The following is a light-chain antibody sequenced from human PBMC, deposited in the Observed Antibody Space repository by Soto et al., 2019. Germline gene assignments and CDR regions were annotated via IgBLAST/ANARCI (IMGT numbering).Light chain of an antibody. V-gene: IGLV2-14*01. J-gene: IGLJ1*01. CDR3: SSYTSSSTNYV. Sequence: QSALTQPASVSGSPGQSITLSCTGTSSDVGGYNYVSWYQQHPGKAPKLMIYDVSNRPSGVSNRFSGSKSGNTASLTISGLQADDEADYYCSSYTSSSTNYVFGTGTKVTVL. CDR2: DVS. CDR1: SSDVGGYNY.